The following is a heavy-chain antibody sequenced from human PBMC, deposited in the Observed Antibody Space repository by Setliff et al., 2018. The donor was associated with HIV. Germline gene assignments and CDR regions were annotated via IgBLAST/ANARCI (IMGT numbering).Heavy chain of an antibody. D-gene: IGHD1-26*01. V-gene: IGHV7-4-1*02. Sequence: ASVKVSCKASGYTLTTFGISWVRQAPGQGLEWMGWINTETGNPMYAQGFKGRFVFSLDTSVSTAYLQISSLKTEDTAMYYCARVGSYWSTFDYWGQGALVTVPQ. CDR1: GYTLTTFG. J-gene: IGHJ4*02. CDR2: INTETGNP. CDR3: ARVGSYWSTFDY.